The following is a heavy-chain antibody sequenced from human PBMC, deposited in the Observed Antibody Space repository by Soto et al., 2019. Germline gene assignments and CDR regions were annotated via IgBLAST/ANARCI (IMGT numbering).Heavy chain of an antibody. D-gene: IGHD6-19*01. V-gene: IGHV3-23*01. CDR3: ARTLGGGQWLVGDFDY. CDR1: GFTFSSYA. Sequence: EVQLLESGGGLVQPGGSLRLSCAASGFTFSSYAMSWVRQAPGKGLEWVSAISGSGGSTYYADSVKGRFTISRDNSKNTVDLQMNGLRAEDTAVYYCARTLGGGQWLVGDFDYWGQGTLVTVSS. CDR2: ISGSGGST. J-gene: IGHJ4*02.